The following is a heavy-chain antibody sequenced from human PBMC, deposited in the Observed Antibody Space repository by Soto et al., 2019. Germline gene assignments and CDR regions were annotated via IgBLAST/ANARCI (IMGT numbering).Heavy chain of an antibody. CDR1: GGSIISNNW. Sequence: QAQLQESGPGLVKPSGTLSLTCAVSGGSIISNNWWSWVRQTPGKGLEWIGKIYHSGDTSYNPSLKSRVTISVDKSKNQISLKLSSVTAADTAVYYCARDLGAAADRPWGQGTLVTVSS. V-gene: IGHV4-4*02. CDR3: ARDLGAAADRP. D-gene: IGHD6-13*01. CDR2: IYHSGDT. J-gene: IGHJ5*02.